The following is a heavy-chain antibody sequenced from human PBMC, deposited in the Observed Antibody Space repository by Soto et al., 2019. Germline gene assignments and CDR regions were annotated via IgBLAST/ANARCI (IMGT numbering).Heavy chain of an antibody. D-gene: IGHD4-17*01. J-gene: IGHJ4*02. Sequence: EVQLVESGGGLVQPGRSLRLSCAASGFTFDAYAMHWVRQAPGKGLEWVSGISWNSGNIGYAVSVKGRFTISRDNAKSSLYLQMNSLRAEDTALDYCAIFRTVTTPFDYWGQGTLVTVSS. CDR3: AIFRTVTTPFDY. CDR2: ISWNSGNI. V-gene: IGHV3-9*01. CDR1: GFTFDAYA.